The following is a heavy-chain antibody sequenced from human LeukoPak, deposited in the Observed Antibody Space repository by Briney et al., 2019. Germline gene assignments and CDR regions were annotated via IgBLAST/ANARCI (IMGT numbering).Heavy chain of an antibody. D-gene: IGHD3-10*01. J-gene: IGHJ4*02. CDR2: IRYDGSDE. CDR3: AKESLLWFGELSL. Sequence: GGSLRLSCAASGFSFSEYTMQWVRQTPGKGLEWVAFIRYDGSDEYYADSVKGRFSISRDNSKNTLSLQMNSLRVEDTAIYYCAKESLLWFGELSLWGQGTLVTVSS. CDR1: GFSFSEYT. V-gene: IGHV3-30*02.